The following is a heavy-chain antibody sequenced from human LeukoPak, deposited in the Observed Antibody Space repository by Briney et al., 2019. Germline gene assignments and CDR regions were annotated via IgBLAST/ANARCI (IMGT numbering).Heavy chain of an antibody. J-gene: IGHJ4*02. V-gene: IGHV3-23*01. Sequence: GGSLRLSCAASGFTFSGYAMSWVRQAPGKGLEWVSAISGSGGSTYYADSAKGRFTISRDNSKNTLYLQMNSLRAEDTAVYYCAKIGVVATISDYWGQGTLVTVSS. CDR1: GFTFSGYA. CDR2: ISGSGGST. CDR3: AKIGVVATISDY. D-gene: IGHD5-12*01.